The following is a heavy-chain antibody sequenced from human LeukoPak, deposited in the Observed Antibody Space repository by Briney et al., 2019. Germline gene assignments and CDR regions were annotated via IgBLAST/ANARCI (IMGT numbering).Heavy chain of an antibody. CDR3: ARDPPEQQLVGGGAFDL. D-gene: IGHD6-13*01. CDR1: GFTFSSYA. V-gene: IGHV3-30*01. Sequence: GSSLRLSCAASGFTFSSYAMHWVRQAPGKGLEWVAVISYDGSNKYYADSVKGRFTISRDNSKNTLYLQMNSLRAEDTAVYYCARDPPEQQLVGGGAFDLWGQGTMVTVSS. CDR2: ISYDGSNK. J-gene: IGHJ3*01.